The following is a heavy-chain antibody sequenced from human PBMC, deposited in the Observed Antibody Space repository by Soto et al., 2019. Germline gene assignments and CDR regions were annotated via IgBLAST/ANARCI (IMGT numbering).Heavy chain of an antibody. CDR3: EGSKGDAADGFDI. CDR2: IVVASGNT. D-gene: IGHD3-10*01. Sequence: QMQLVQSGPEVKKPGTSVKVSCKTSGFTFTSSGVQWVRQARGQRLEWIGWIVVASGNTNYAQKFQERVTITRDMSTSTAYLERSSLRSEDHAVYYCEGSKGDAADGFDIWGQGTMVTVSS. V-gene: IGHV1-58*01. J-gene: IGHJ3*02. CDR1: GFTFTSSG.